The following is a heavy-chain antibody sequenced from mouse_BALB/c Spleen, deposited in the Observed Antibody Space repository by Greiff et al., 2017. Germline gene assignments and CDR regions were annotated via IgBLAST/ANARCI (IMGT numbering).Heavy chain of an antibody. Sequence: VQLQQSGPELVKPGASVKMSCKASGYTFTDYVISWVKQRTGQGLEWIGEIYPGSGSTYYNEKFKGKATLTADKSSNTAYMQLSSLTSEDSEVYYCARKMIHDYWGQGTTLTVSS. D-gene: IGHD2-4*01. CDR1: GYTFTDYV. V-gene: IGHV1-77*01. CDR3: ARKMIHDY. J-gene: IGHJ2*01. CDR2: IYPGSGST.